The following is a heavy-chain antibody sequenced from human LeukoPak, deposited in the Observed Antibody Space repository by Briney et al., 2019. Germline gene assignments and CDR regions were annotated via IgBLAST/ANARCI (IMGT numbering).Heavy chain of an antibody. Sequence: PSETLSLTCTVSGGSISSFYWSWIRQAPGKGLEWIGYTHNSGSTNYNPSLKSRVVTSIDTSKNQFSLKVTSVTAADTAVYYCARGVAGRIRTTRLFDYWGQGTLVTVSS. V-gene: IGHV4-59*01. CDR2: THNSGST. CDR1: GGSISSFY. J-gene: IGHJ4*02. CDR3: ARGVAGRIRTTRLFDY. D-gene: IGHD6-19*01.